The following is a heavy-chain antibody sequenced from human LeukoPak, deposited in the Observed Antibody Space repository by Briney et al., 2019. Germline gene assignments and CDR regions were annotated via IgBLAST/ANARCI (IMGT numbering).Heavy chain of an antibody. CDR3: ARGLYRVGLQVLRS. V-gene: IGHV1-69*13. CDR1: GGTFSSYA. D-gene: IGHD4-11*01. CDR2: IIPIFGTA. Sequence: ASVKVSCKASGGTFSSYAISWVRQAPGQGLEWMGGIIPIFGTANYAQKFQGRVTITADESTSTAYMELSSLRSEDTAVYYCARGLYRVGLQVLRSWGQGTLVTVSS. J-gene: IGHJ4*02.